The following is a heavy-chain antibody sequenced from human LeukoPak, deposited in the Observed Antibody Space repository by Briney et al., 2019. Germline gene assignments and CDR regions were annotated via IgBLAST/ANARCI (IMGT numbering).Heavy chain of an antibody. D-gene: IGHD2-2*01. CDR1: GGSFSGYY. J-gene: IGHJ5*02. V-gene: IGHV4-34*01. CDR3: ARGPIVVVPAAERNWFDP. CDR2: INHRGST. Sequence: SETLSLTCAVYGGSFSGYYWSWIRQPPGKGLEWIGEINHRGSTNYNPSLKSRVTISVDTSKNQFSLKLSSVTAADTAVYYCARGPIVVVPAAERNWFDPWGQGTLVTVSS.